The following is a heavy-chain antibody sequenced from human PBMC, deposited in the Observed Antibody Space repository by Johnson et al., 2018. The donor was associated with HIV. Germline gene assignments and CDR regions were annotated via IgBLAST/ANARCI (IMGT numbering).Heavy chain of an antibody. CDR3: AKDSGALGLGDAFDI. CDR2: ISGSGGGT. J-gene: IGHJ3*02. V-gene: IGHV3-23*04. D-gene: IGHD3-16*01. Sequence: VQLVESGGGLVQPGGSLRLSCAASGFTFSSYEMNWVRQAPGKGLEWVAGISGSGGGTYYADSVKGRFTISRDNSKNTVFLQMSSLRAEDTALYYCAKDSGALGLGDAFDIWGQVTMVIVSS. CDR1: GFTFSSYE.